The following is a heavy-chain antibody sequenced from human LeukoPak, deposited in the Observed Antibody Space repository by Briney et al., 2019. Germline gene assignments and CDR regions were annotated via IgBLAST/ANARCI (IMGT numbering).Heavy chain of an antibody. D-gene: IGHD5-18*01. CDR3: ATGYSYGLPFDY. J-gene: IGHJ4*02. CDR1: GGTFSSYA. CDR2: IIPILGIA. Sequence: SVKVSCKASGGTFSSYAISWVRQAPGQGLEWMGGIIPILGIANYAQKFQGRVTITADKSTSTAYMELSSLRSEDTAVYYCATGYSYGLPFDYWGQGALVTVSS. V-gene: IGHV1-69*10.